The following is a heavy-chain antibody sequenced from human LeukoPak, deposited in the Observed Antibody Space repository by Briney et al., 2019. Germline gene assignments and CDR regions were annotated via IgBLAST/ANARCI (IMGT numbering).Heavy chain of an antibody. J-gene: IGHJ4*02. Sequence: PGGSLRLSCAASGFTFSSYSMNWVRQAPGKGLEWVSYISSSSSTIYYADSVRGRFTISRDNAKNTLYLQMNSLRAEDTAVYYCAKTERVTFDYWGQGTLVTVSS. CDR1: GFTFSSYS. CDR3: AKTERVTFDY. D-gene: IGHD1-14*01. V-gene: IGHV3-48*04. CDR2: ISSSSSTI.